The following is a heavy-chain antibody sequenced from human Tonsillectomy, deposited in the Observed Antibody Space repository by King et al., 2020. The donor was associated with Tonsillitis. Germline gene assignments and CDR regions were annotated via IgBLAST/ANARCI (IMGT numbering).Heavy chain of an antibody. D-gene: IGHD6-19*01. V-gene: IGHV3-48*03. CDR3: ARAGIAVAGTWFDP. CDR1: GFTFSSYE. Sequence: VQLVESGGGLIQPGGSLRLSCAASGFTFSSYEMNWVRQAPGKGLEWVSYISSSGSTIYYADSVKGRFTISRDNAKNSLYLQMNSLRAEDTAVYYCARAGIAVAGTWFDPWGQGTLVTVSS. CDR2: ISSSGSTI. J-gene: IGHJ5*02.